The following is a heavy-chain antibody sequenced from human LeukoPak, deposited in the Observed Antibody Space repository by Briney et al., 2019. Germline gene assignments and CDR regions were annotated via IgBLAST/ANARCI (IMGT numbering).Heavy chain of an antibody. V-gene: IGHV3-30-3*01. J-gene: IGHJ4*02. CDR3: ATEIAVGLRYFDY. CDR2: VSFDGSTE. Sequence: AGSLTLSCAASGFTFSNYAMHWVRPAPGPGMEWVAIVSFDGSTEYYATSVEGRFTTSRDKSKNTLYLQMNSLRPEDTAVYYCATEIAVGLRYFDYWGQGTLVTVSS. D-gene: IGHD6-19*01. CDR1: GFTFSNYA.